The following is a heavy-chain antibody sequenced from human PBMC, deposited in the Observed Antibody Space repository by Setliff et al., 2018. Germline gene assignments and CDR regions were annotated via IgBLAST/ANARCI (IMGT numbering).Heavy chain of an antibody. J-gene: IGHJ6*02. CDR2: FSSRGSI. CDR3: ARDGGMGMVKGYYYGLDA. V-gene: IGHV3-48*03. D-gene: IGHD5-18*01. Sequence: GGSLRLSCAASGFTFSSHTMNWVRQGPGKGLEWVAYFSSRGSISYANSVKGRFTISRDNAKNSLYLQMNSLRVEDTAVYYCARDGGMGMVKGYYYGLDAWGLGTSVTVSS. CDR1: GFTFSSHT.